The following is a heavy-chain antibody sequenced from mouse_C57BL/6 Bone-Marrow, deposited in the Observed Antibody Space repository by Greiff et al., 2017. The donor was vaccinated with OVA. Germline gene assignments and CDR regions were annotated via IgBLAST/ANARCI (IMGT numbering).Heavy chain of an antibody. CDR1: GYTFTDYY. J-gene: IGHJ4*01. Sequence: QVQLQQSGAELVRPGASVKLSCKASGYTFTDYYINWVKQRPGQGLEWIARIYPGSGNTYYNEKFKGKATLTAEKSSSTAYMQLSSLTSEDSAVYFCARGRRWLLFAMDYWGQGTSVTVSS. V-gene: IGHV1-76*01. D-gene: IGHD2-3*01. CDR3: ARGRRWLLFAMDY. CDR2: IYPGSGNT.